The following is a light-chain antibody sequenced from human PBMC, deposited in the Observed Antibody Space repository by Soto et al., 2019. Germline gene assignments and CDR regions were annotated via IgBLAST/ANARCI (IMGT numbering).Light chain of an antibody. V-gene: IGKV1-39*01. CDR3: QQSYSSPPT. CDR2: AAS. CDR1: QDIGNF. J-gene: IGKJ1*01. Sequence: DIQRTQSPSSLSAFVGARVTITCRASQDIGNFLAWYQQKPGKAPKLLIFAASSLQSGVPSRFSGSRSGPDFTLTISSLQPEELATYDCQQSYSSPPTVGQGTKVEIK.